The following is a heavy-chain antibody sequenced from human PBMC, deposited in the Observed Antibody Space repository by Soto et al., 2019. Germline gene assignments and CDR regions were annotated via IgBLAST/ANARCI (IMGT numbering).Heavy chain of an antibody. CDR2: ISRRSTTI. V-gene: IGHV3-48*01. CDR3: ARDLRPSDYYYYNVDV. Sequence: GSLRLSCLASEFTFSTYNMNWVRQAPGKGLEWISYISRRSTTIYYADSVKGRFSVSRDNARNSLFLQMNSLRAEDTAVYFCARDLRPSDYYYYNVDVWGQGT. CDR1: EFTFSTYN. J-gene: IGHJ6*02. D-gene: IGHD3-10*01.